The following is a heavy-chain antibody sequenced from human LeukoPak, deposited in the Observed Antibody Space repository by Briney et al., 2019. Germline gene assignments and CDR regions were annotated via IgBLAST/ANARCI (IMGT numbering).Heavy chain of an antibody. Sequence: SETLSLTCSVSGVSISGRGYWGWIRQHPGKGLEWIGYIDYSGKTYYKPSLQSRVIISADTSQNQFTLKVSSVTAADTAVYYCATGYGSGWLDAWGQGAVVTVSS. CDR3: ATGYGSGWLDA. J-gene: IGHJ5*02. D-gene: IGHD3-9*01. CDR2: IDYSGKT. CDR1: GVSISGRGY. V-gene: IGHV4-31*03.